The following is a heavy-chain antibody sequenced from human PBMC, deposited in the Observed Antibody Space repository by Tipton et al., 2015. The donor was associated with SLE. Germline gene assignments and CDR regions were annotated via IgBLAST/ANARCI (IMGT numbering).Heavy chain of an antibody. CDR2: IDYRDIT. V-gene: IGHV4-38-2*02. D-gene: IGHD1-26*01. Sequence: GLVKPSETLSLTCTVSGYSIGRGFYWAWLRQAPGKGLEWIGYIDYRDITNYNPSLKSRVTMSIDTSKNQFSLKLSSVTAADTAVYYCAKDSGTYYFDFWGQGVLVNVSS. CDR3: AKDSGTYYFDF. CDR1: GYSIGRGFY. J-gene: IGHJ4*02.